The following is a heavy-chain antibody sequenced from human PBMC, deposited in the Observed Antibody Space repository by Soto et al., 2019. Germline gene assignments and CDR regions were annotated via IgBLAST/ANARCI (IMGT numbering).Heavy chain of an antibody. D-gene: IGHD1-1*01. Sequence: GGSLRLSCAASGFTFSSYGMYWVRQAPGKGLEWVAVIWYDGSKKYYADSVKGRFTISRDNPKNTLYLQMNSLRAEDTAVYYCARDRGRNNWYYPLHVWGPGTTVTVSS. CDR1: GFTFSSYG. CDR3: ARDRGRNNWYYPLHV. J-gene: IGHJ6*02. V-gene: IGHV3-33*01. CDR2: IWYDGSKK.